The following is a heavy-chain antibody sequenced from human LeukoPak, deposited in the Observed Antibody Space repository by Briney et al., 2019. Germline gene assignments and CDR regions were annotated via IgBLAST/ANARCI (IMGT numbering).Heavy chain of an antibody. CDR3: AKQLGYCSDGSCYFPY. Sequence: GRSLRLSCTASGFTFSSYAMHWVRQAPGKGLEWVAVISYDGSNKYYADSVKGRFTIYRDNAKNTLYLQMNSLRGEDTAVYYCAKQLGYCSDGSCYFPYWGQGTLVTVSS. D-gene: IGHD2-15*01. CDR1: GFTFSSYA. J-gene: IGHJ4*02. V-gene: IGHV3-30*04. CDR2: ISYDGSNK.